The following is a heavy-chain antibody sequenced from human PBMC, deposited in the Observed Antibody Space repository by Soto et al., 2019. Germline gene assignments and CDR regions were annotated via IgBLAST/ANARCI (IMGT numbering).Heavy chain of an antibody. Sequence: SETLSLTCTVSGGSISSYYWSWIRQPPGKGLEWIGYIYYSGSTNYNPSLKSRVIISVDTSKNQFSLKLSSVTAADTAVYYCASRSGPTVTTLDYYYYMDVWGKGTTVTVSS. CDR1: GGSISSYY. J-gene: IGHJ6*03. V-gene: IGHV4-59*01. CDR2: IYYSGST. D-gene: IGHD4-17*01. CDR3: ASRSGPTVTTLDYYYYMDV.